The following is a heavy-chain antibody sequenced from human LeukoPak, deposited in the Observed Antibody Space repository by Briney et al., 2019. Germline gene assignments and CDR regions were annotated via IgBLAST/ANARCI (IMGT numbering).Heavy chain of an antibody. D-gene: IGHD1-1*01. CDR2: INEGGSDQ. Sequence: GGSLRLSCAASGFIFSNYWKSWVRQAPGKGLEWVANINEGGSDQYYVDSVEGRFTISRENAKNSLYLQMNSLRAEDTAFYYCARNPDAGTTDYWGQGTLVTVSS. CDR1: GFIFSNYW. J-gene: IGHJ4*02. V-gene: IGHV3-7*01. CDR3: ARNPDAGTTDY.